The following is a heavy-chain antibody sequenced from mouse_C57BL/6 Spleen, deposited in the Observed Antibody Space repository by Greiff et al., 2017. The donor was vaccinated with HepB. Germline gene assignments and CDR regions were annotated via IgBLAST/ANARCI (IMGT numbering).Heavy chain of an antibody. J-gene: IGHJ4*01. Sequence: EVKLQESGAELVRPGASVKLSCTASGFNIKDDYMHWVKQRPEQGLEWIGWIDPENGDTEYASKFQGKATITADTSSNTAYLQLSSLTSEDTAVYYCTTKESNYPSYAMDYWGQGTSLTVSS. CDR3: TTKESNYPSYAMDY. D-gene: IGHD2-5*01. CDR1: GFNIKDDY. V-gene: IGHV14-4*01. CDR2: IDPENGDT.